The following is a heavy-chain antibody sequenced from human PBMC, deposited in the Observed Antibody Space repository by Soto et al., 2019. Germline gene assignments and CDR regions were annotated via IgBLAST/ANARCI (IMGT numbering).Heavy chain of an antibody. Sequence: ASVKVSCKASGGTFSSYAISWVRQAPGQGLEWMGGIIPIFGTANYAQKLQGRVTITADTSTSTAYMELRSLRSDDTAVYYCARVPRDCGGDCYSGSTIDYWGQGTLVTVSS. D-gene: IGHD2-21*01. J-gene: IGHJ4*02. CDR2: IIPIFGTA. V-gene: IGHV1-69*06. CDR3: ARVPRDCGGDCYSGSTIDY. CDR1: GGTFSSYA.